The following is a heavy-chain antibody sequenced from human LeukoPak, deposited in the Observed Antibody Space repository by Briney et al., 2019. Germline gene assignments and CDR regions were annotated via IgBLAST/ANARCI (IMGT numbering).Heavy chain of an antibody. Sequence: GASVKVSCKASGYTFTAYYMHWVRQAPGQGLEWMGWINPNSGVANYAQKFQGRVTMTRDTSISTAYMELSWLRSDDTAVFYCARDVVYNNGRYADVDYWGQGTLVTVSS. J-gene: IGHJ4*02. CDR2: INPNSGVA. V-gene: IGHV1-2*02. CDR3: ARDVVYNNGRYADVDY. CDR1: GYTFTAYY. D-gene: IGHD3-10*01.